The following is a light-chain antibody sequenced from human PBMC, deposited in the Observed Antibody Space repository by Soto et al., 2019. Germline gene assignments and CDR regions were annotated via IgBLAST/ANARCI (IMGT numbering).Light chain of an antibody. Sequence: QSVLAQPPSASGTPGQSVIFSCSGSTSNIGSNPVTWYQQLPGTAPKLVIYGNNQRPSGVPDRFSGSKSGTSASLAISGLQSEDEADYYCAAWDDNLDAAAFGGGTQLTVL. CDR1: TSNIGSNP. V-gene: IGLV1-44*01. CDR2: GNN. CDR3: AAWDDNLDAAA. J-gene: IGLJ7*01.